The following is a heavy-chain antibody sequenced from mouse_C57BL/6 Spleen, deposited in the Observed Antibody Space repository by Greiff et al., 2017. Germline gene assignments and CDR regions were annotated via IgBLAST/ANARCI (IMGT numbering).Heavy chain of an antibody. V-gene: IGHV5-16*01. Sequence: DVKLVESEGGLVQPGSSMKLSCTASGFTFSDYYMAWVRQVPEKGLEWVANINYDGSSTYYLDSLKSRFIISRDNAKNILYLQMSSLKSEDTATYYCARGPDYYGSSYGYFDVWGTGTTVTVSS. J-gene: IGHJ1*03. D-gene: IGHD1-1*01. CDR1: GFTFSDYY. CDR2: INYDGSST. CDR3: ARGPDYYGSSYGYFDV.